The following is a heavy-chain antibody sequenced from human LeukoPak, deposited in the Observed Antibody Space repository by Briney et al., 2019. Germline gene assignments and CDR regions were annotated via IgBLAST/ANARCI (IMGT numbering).Heavy chain of an antibody. CDR3: AREHDTLTGMSFDY. CDR1: GYTFTSYD. J-gene: IGHJ4*02. Sequence: ASVKVSCKASGYTFTSYDINWVRQATGQGLEWMGWMNPNSGNTGYAQKFQGRVTITRNTSISTAYMELSSLRSEDTAVYYCAREHDTLTGMSFDYWGQGTLVTLSS. CDR2: MNPNSGNT. D-gene: IGHD3-9*01. V-gene: IGHV1-8*03.